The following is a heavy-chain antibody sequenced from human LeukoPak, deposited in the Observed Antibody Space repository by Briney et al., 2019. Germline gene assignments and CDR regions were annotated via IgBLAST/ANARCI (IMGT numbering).Heavy chain of an antibody. CDR3: ARVVGSWYPYFDY. V-gene: IGHV4-61*02. CDR1: GGSISSDSYY. D-gene: IGHD6-13*01. CDR2: IYTSGST. Sequence: TTSQTLSLTCTVSGGSISSDSYYWSWIRQPAGKGLEWIGRIYTSGSTNYNPSLKSRVTFSIDTSKNQFSLRLSSVTAADTAVYYCARVVGSWYPYFDYWGQGTLVTVSS. J-gene: IGHJ4*02.